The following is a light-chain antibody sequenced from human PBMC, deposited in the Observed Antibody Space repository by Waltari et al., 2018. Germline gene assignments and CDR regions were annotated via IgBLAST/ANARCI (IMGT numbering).Light chain of an antibody. Sequence: EIVLTQSPGTLSLSPGERATLSCRASHNTNPKYIAWFQQKPGRAPSLLIYGGSNRATGIPARFSASGSGTDFTLTVNRLEPEDFAVYYCQDYGGSLLSFGGGTKVEIK. V-gene: IGKV3-20*01. J-gene: IGKJ4*01. CDR1: HNTNPKY. CDR2: GGS. CDR3: QDYGGSLLS.